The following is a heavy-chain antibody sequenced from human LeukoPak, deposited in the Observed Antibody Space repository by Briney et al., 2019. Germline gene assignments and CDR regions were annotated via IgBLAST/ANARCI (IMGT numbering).Heavy chain of an antibody. CDR1: GFTFSSYG. CDR2: ISYDGSNK. J-gene: IGHJ4*02. CDR3: AKDNTPFRDVFYFDY. Sequence: GGSLRLSCAASGFTFSSYGMHWVRQAPGKGLEWEAVISYDGSNKYYADSVKGRFTISRDNSKNTLYLQMNSLRAEDTAVYYCAKDNTPFRDVFYFDYWGQGTLVTVSS. V-gene: IGHV3-30*18.